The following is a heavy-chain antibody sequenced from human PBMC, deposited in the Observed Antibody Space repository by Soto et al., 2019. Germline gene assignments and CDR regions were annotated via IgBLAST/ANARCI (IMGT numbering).Heavy chain of an antibody. V-gene: IGHV3-23*01. Sequence: EVQLLQSGGGLAQPGGSLRLSCAASGFTFTSHAMSWVRQAPGKGLEWVSTISTSGGSTYYADSVKGRFPISRDNPNNTLFLQMNSLRAEDTPVYYCAVARLVSFDIWGQGTMLTVSS. CDR3: AVARLVSFDI. J-gene: IGHJ3*02. CDR2: ISTSGGST. CDR1: GFTFTSHA. D-gene: IGHD6-6*01.